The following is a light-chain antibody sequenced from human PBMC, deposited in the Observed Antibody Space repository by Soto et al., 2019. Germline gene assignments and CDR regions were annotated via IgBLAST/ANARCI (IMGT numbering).Light chain of an antibody. CDR3: QQSYSTPIT. Sequence: EIVLTQSPGTLSLSPGERATLSCRASQSVSRSYLAWYQQKPGQAPRLLIYGTSNRASGIPARFSGSGSGTDFSLTISSLQPEDFATYYCQQSYSTPITFGQGTRLEIK. CDR1: QSVSRSY. CDR2: GTS. V-gene: IGKV3-20*01. J-gene: IGKJ5*01.